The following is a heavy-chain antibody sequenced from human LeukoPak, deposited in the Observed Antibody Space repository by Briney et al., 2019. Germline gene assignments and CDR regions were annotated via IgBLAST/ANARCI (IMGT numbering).Heavy chain of an antibody. Sequence: PSETLSLTCAVYGGSFSGYYWSWIRQPPGRGLEWIGEINHSGSTNYNPSLKSRVTISVDTSKNQFSLKLSSVTAADTAVYYCARDGPLRGDWYFDLWGRGTLVTVSS. V-gene: IGHV4-34*01. J-gene: IGHJ2*01. CDR3: ARDGPLRGDWYFDL. CDR1: GGSFSGYY. D-gene: IGHD5-12*01. CDR2: INHSGST.